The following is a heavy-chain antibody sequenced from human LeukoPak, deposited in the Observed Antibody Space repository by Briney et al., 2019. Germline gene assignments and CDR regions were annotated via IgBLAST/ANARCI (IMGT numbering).Heavy chain of an antibody. D-gene: IGHD4-17*01. CDR1: GFTFSSYD. V-gene: IGHV3-13*01. J-gene: IGHJ3*02. CDR3: ARGLRTYGDYSDAFDI. CDR2: IGTAGDT. Sequence: GGSLRLSCAASGFTFSSYDMHWVRQATGKGLEWVSAIGTAGDTYYPGSVKGRFTISGEPAKTSLYLQMNSLSAGDTAVYYCARGLRTYGDYSDAFDIWGQGPMLPVSS.